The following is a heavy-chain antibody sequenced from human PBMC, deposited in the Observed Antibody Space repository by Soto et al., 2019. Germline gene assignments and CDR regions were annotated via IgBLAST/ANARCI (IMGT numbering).Heavy chain of an antibody. CDR2: LSAIGVST. Sequence: EVQLLESGGGLVQPGGSLRLSCVVSGFTFSSYAMSWVRQAQGKGLEWVSGLSAIGVSTYYADSVKGRFTISRDNSKNTLYLQMNSLRAEDMAVYYCAKGRSSGWYDDFDYWGQGSLVTVSS. CDR3: AKGRSSGWYDDFDY. CDR1: GFTFSSYA. V-gene: IGHV3-23*01. J-gene: IGHJ4*02. D-gene: IGHD6-19*01.